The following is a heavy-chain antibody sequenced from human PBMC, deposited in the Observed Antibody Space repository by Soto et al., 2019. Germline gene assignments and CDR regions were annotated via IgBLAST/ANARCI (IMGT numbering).Heavy chain of an antibody. CDR1: GFTFSSYG. J-gene: IGHJ5*02. CDR3: AKDGYDFWSGYYIGWFDP. D-gene: IGHD3-3*01. V-gene: IGHV3-30*18. Sequence: QVQLVESGGGVVQPGRSLRLSCAASGFTFSSYGMHWVRQAPGKGLEWVAVISYDGSNKYYADSVKGRFTISRDNSKNTLYLQRNRRRAEDTAVYYCAKDGYDFWSGYYIGWFDPWGQGTLVTVSS. CDR2: ISYDGSNK.